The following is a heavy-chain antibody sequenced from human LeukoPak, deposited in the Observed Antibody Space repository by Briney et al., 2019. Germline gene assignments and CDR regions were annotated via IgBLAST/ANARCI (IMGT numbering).Heavy chain of an antibody. CDR1: GGSISSGDYY. Sequence: SQTLSLTCTVSGGSISSGDYYWSWIRQPPGKGLEWIRYIYYSGSTYYNPSLKSRVTISVDTSKNQFSLKLSSVTAADTAVYYCARGGASGLDAFDIWGQGTMVTVSS. J-gene: IGHJ3*02. CDR3: ARGGASGLDAFDI. CDR2: IYYSGST. V-gene: IGHV4-30-4*01. D-gene: IGHD2-15*01.